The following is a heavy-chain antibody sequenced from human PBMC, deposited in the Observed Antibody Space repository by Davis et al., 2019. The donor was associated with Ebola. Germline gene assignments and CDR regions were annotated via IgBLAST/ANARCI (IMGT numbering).Heavy chain of an antibody. CDR1: GFTVRGSY. J-gene: IGHJ5*01. CDR3: ARDPGSSSWFDS. D-gene: IGHD6-13*01. V-gene: IGHV3-53*01. Sequence: GKSLKISCAASGFTVRGSYMSWVRQAPGKGLEWVSVIYSSGTTYYADSVKGRFTISRDNSKNTLYLQMNSLRAEDSALYYCARDPGSSSWFDSWGQGTLVTVSS. CDR2: IYSSGTT.